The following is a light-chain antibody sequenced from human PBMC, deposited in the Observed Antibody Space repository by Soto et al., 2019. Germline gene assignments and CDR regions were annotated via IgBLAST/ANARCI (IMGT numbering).Light chain of an antibody. V-gene: IGLV1-47*01. CDR1: ISNLGSNF. CDR3: AAWDDSLSGVV. J-gene: IGLJ3*02. CDR2: RND. Sequence: QSVLTQPPSASGTLGQRVTISCSGSISNLGSNFVFWYQQLPGAAPKLLISRNDQRPSRVPDRFSGSKSGTSASLAISGLRSEEEADYHCAAWDDSLSGVVFGGGTKLTVL.